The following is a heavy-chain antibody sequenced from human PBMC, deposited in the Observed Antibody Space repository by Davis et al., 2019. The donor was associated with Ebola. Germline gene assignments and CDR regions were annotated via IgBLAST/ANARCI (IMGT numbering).Heavy chain of an antibody. CDR3: ARESSVYGGNDY. CDR1: GFTFSSYS. Sequence: PGGSLRLSCAASGFTFSSYSMNWVRQAPGKGLEWVSYISSSSSYTNYADSVKGRFTISRDNAKNSLYLQMNSLRAEDTAVYYCARESSVYGGNDYWGQGTLVTVSS. V-gene: IGHV3-21*05. CDR2: ISSSSSYT. J-gene: IGHJ4*02. D-gene: IGHD4-23*01.